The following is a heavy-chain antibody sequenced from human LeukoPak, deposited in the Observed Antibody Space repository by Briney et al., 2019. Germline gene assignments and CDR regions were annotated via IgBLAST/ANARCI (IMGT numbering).Heavy chain of an antibody. CDR2: ISAYNGNT. V-gene: IGHV1-18*01. CDR1: GYTFTSYG. J-gene: IGHJ5*02. Sequence: ASVKVSCKASGYTFTSYGISWVRQAPAQGLEWMGWISAYNGNTNYAQKPQGRVTMTTDTSTSTAYMELRSLRSDDTAVYYCARDRSEGWFDPWGQGTLVTVSS. CDR3: ARDRSEGWFDP.